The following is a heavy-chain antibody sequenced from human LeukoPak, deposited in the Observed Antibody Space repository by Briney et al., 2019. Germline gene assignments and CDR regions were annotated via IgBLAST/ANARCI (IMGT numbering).Heavy chain of an antibody. CDR2: IYYSGST. D-gene: IGHD1-26*01. J-gene: IGHJ3*02. Sequence: PSETLSLTCTVSGASISSYYWSWIRQPPGKGLEWIGYIYYSGSTNYNPSLKSRVTISVDTSKNQFSLKLSSVTAADTAVYYCARSRRRVGDAFDIWGQGTMVTVSS. CDR3: ARSRRRVGDAFDI. CDR1: GASISSYY. V-gene: IGHV4-59*01.